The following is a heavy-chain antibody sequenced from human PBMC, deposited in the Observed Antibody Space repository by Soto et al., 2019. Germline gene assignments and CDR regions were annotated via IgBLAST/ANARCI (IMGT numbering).Heavy chain of an antibody. V-gene: IGHV4-4*07. J-gene: IGHJ4*02. D-gene: IGHD2-21*02. Sequence: PSETLSLTCIVSGGPITSYHWSWVRQPANKGLEWIGRVFSSVSATYNPSLKSRVSISMDTPENRISLKLDSVTAADAGVYFCARDGMTTGDTWGPGTLVTVSS. CDR1: GGPITSYH. CDR3: ARDGMTTGDT. CDR2: VFSSVSA.